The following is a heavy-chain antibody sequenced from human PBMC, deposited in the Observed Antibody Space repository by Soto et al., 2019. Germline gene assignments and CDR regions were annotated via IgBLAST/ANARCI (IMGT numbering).Heavy chain of an antibody. CDR2: IKQDGSEK. CDR1: GFTFSSYW. CDR3: ARVAYSNFPPY. J-gene: IGHJ4*02. V-gene: IGHV3-7*01. D-gene: IGHD4-4*01. Sequence: QPGGSLRLSCAASGFTFSSYWMSWVRQPPGKGLEWVANIKQDGSEKYYVDSVKGRFTLSRDNAKNSLHLQMDSLRAEDTAMYFCARVAYSNFPPYWGQGTLVTVS.